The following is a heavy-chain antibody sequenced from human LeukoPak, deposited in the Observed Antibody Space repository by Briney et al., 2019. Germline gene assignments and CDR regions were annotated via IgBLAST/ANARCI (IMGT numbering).Heavy chain of an antibody. CDR1: GFTFSSYA. J-gene: IGHJ4*02. D-gene: IGHD3-9*01. V-gene: IGHV3-23*01. CDR2: ISGSGGST. Sequence: PGGSLRLSCAASGFTFSSYAMSWVRQAPGKGLEWVSAISGSGGSTYYADSVKGRFTISRDNSKNTLYLQMNSLRAEDTAVYYCAKDGASGYDILTGYFAFYFDYWSQGTLVTVSS. CDR3: AKDGASGYDILTGYFAFYFDY.